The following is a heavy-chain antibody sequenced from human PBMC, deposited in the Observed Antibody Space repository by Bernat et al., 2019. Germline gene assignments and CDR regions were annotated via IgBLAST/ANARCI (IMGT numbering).Heavy chain of an antibody. D-gene: IGHD3/OR15-3a*01. CDR2: VSKDGSAR. Sequence: EVQLVESGGGLVQPWGSLRLSCAASGFTFTTYWVGWVRQAPGKGLEWVAIVSKDGSARWYVDSVNGRFTISRDNAKNSLYLQMNSLGVDDTALYYCVKILDTYRWNDLDHWGQGTLVTVSS. CDR3: VKILDTYRWNDLDH. J-gene: IGHJ4*02. V-gene: IGHV3-7*03. CDR1: GFTFTTYW.